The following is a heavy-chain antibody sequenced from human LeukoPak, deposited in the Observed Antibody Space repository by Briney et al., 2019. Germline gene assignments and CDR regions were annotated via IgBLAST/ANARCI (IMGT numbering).Heavy chain of an antibody. J-gene: IGHJ4*02. CDR2: ISGSGGST. Sequence: GGSLRLSCAASGFTFSSYAMSWVRQAPGKGLEWVSAISGSGGSTHYAASVEGRFNISRDNSKNTLYLQMNSLRAEDTAVYYCAKDWRYDYSNYGGDYWGQGTLVTVSS. CDR3: AKDWRYDYSNYGGDY. D-gene: IGHD4-11*01. CDR1: GFTFSSYA. V-gene: IGHV3-23*01.